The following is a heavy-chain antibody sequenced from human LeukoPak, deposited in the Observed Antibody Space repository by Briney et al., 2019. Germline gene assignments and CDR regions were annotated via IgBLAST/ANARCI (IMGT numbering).Heavy chain of an antibody. V-gene: IGHV4-30-2*01. Sequence: PSETLSLTCTVSGGSISSSSYYWGWIRQPPGKGLEWIGYIYHSGSTYYNPSLKSRVTISVDRSKNQFSLKLSSVTAADTAVYYCARESYTGFDPWGQGTLVTVSS. CDR2: IYHSGST. CDR1: GGSISSSSYY. CDR3: ARESYTGFDP. J-gene: IGHJ5*02. D-gene: IGHD1-14*01.